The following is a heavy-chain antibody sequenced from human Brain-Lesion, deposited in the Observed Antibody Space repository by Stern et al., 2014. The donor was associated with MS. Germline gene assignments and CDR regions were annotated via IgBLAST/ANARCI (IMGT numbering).Heavy chain of an antibody. CDR1: GYIFTGYY. V-gene: IGHV1-2*02. CDR3: ARDQRGITIFGVVTDYYYLGMDV. Sequence: QVQLVESGAEVKKPGASVKVSCKTSGYIFTGYYIHWVRQAPGQRLEWMAWNNPHTGGTKYAQKFHGRVPMSMDTHVSKAYLELSSLTSDDTAVYYCARDQRGITIFGVVTDYYYLGMDVWGQGTTVTVSS. J-gene: IGHJ6*02. D-gene: IGHD3-3*01. CDR2: NNPHTGGT.